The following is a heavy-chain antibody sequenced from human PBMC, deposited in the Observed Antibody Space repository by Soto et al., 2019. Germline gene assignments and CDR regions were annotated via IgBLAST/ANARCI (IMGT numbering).Heavy chain of an antibody. Sequence: EVQLVESGGGLVQPGGSLRLSCAASGLTVSDNYMNWVRQAPGKGLEWVSAIYSDGSTYYGDSVKGRFTISRDKSKNTLSLQMNSLRVEDTAVYYCARDRQSWTYSYQFDYWGQGTLVTVSS. CDR2: IYSDGST. CDR3: ARDRQSWTYSYQFDY. D-gene: IGHD5-18*01. J-gene: IGHJ4*02. V-gene: IGHV3-66*01. CDR1: GLTVSDNY.